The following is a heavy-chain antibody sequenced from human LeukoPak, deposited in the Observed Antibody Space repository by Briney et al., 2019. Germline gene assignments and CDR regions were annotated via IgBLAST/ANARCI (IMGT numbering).Heavy chain of an antibody. Sequence: GGSLRLSCAASGFTFSSYGIHWVRQAPGKGLEWVTFIGYDGRNKYYADSVKGRFTISRDNSKNTLYLQMNSLRAEDTAVYYCARVLTWIQLWSPAGYWGQGTLVTVSS. CDR2: IGYDGRNK. J-gene: IGHJ4*02. CDR3: ARVLTWIQLWSPAGY. D-gene: IGHD5-18*01. V-gene: IGHV3-30*02. CDR1: GFTFSSYG.